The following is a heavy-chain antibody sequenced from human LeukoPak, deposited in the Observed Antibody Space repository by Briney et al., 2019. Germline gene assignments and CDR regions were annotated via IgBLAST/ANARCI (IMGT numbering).Heavy chain of an antibody. J-gene: IGHJ2*01. CDR1: GGSISSYY. CDR3: ARDRDSSGLRDFDL. CDR2: IYYSGNT. V-gene: IGHV4-59*01. D-gene: IGHD3-22*01. Sequence: KVSETLSLTCSVSGGSISSYYWSWIRQPPGKGLEWIGYIYYSGNTNYNPSLKSRVSISIDTSKNQFSLQLSSVTAADTAVYYCARDRDSSGLRDFDLWGRGTLVTVSA.